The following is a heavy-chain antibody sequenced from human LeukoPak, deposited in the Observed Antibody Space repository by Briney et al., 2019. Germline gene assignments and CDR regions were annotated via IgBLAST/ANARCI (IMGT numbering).Heavy chain of an antibody. D-gene: IGHD2/OR15-2a*01. V-gene: IGHV4-59*08. CDR3: AGHHPRNTVDF. J-gene: IGHJ4*02. Sequence: TLSLTCXVSGGSXXSYYWSWIRQPPGKGLEWIAYISDVGSINYNPSLKSRVTISLDTSKNQFSLKLSSVAAADTAVYYCAGHHPRNTVDFWGQGTLVTVSS. CDR1: GGSXXSYY. CDR2: ISDVGSI.